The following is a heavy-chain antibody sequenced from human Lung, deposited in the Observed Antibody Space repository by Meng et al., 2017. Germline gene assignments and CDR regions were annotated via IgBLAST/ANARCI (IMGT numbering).Heavy chain of an antibody. CDR2: INPKSGDT. V-gene: IGHV1-2*06. D-gene: IGHD6-13*01. CDR1: GYTFPDYW. Sequence: VELVLLGRGVKKPGASVKVSCKASGYTFPDYWLHWVRRAPGQGLEWMGRINPKSGDTHYAQRFQGRVTMTGDTSISTAYMELSGLRSDDTAMYYCARDEDISAAGKLFGDYWGQGTLVTVSS. J-gene: IGHJ4*02. CDR3: ARDEDISAAGKLFGDY.